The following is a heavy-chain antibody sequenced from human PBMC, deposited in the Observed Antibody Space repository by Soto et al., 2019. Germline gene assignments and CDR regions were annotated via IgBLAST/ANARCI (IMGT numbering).Heavy chain of an antibody. D-gene: IGHD6-19*01. V-gene: IGHV5-51*01. CDR2: IYLSDSDT. CDR3: ARYSSGWPYYFDY. J-gene: IGHJ4*02. Sequence: PGESLKISCKGSGYSFTSYRIAWVRQMPGKGLEWMGIIYLSDSDTRYSPSFQGRVTISADKSISTAYLQWSSLKASDTAMYYCARYSSGWPYYFDYWGQGTLVTVSS. CDR1: GYSFTSYR.